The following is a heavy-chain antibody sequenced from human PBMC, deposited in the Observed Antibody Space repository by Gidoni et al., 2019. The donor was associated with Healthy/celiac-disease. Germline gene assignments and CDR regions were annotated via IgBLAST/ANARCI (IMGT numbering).Heavy chain of an antibody. V-gene: IGHV3-13*01. CDR1: GFTFSSYD. Sequence: EVQLVESGGGLVQPGGSLRLSCAASGFTFSSYDMHWVRQATGKGLEWVSAIGTAGDTYYPGSVKGRFTISRENAKNSLYLQMNSLRAEDTAVYYCARESYDILTGYYILDYWGQGTLVTVSS. CDR2: IGTAGDT. CDR3: ARESYDILTGYYILDY. J-gene: IGHJ4*02. D-gene: IGHD3-9*01.